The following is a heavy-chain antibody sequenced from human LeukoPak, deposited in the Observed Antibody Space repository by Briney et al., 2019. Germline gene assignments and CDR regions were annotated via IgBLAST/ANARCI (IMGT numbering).Heavy chain of an antibody. J-gene: IGHJ3*01. D-gene: IGHD2/OR15-2a*01. Sequence: ASVKVSCKASGYTFTGYYMHWVRQAPGQGLEWMGWINPDSGGTNNAQKFQGRVTMTRDTSISTAYMELSRLRSDDTAVYYCARTFYDTLDSDAFDFWGQGTMVIVST. CDR3: ARTFYDTLDSDAFDF. CDR2: INPDSGGT. CDR1: GYTFTGYY. V-gene: IGHV1-2*02.